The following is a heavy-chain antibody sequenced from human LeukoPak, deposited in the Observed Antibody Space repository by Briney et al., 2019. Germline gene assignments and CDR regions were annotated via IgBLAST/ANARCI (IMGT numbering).Heavy chain of an antibody. CDR3: AKGSSGYFLDL. Sequence: GGSLRLSCAASGFIFNNFGLVWVRQAPEKGLEWVSGISNDGGGTTYADFVKGRFTISRDNSKNTLFLQMNSLRADDTALYYCAKGSSGYFLDLWGQGTLVTVSS. V-gene: IGHV3-23*01. D-gene: IGHD3-22*01. CDR2: ISNDGGGT. CDR1: GFIFNNFG. J-gene: IGHJ5*02.